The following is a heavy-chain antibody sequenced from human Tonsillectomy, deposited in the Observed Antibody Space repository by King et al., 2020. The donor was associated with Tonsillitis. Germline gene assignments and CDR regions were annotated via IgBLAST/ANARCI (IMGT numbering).Heavy chain of an antibody. Sequence: VQLVESGGGLVKPGGSLRLSCAASGFTFSNAWMSWVRQAPGKGLEWVGRIKSKTDGGTTDYAAPVKGRFTISRDDSKNTLYLQMNSLKTEDTAVYYCTTGIYDFWSGGYMDVWRKGPTATVSS. V-gene: IGHV3-15*01. CDR2: IKSKTDGGTT. J-gene: IGHJ6*03. D-gene: IGHD3-3*01. CDR3: TTGIYDFWSGGYMDV. CDR1: GFTFSNAW.